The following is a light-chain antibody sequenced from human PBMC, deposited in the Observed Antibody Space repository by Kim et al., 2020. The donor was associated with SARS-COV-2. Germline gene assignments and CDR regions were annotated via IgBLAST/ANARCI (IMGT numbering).Light chain of an antibody. CDR3: SSYTSSSTRV. CDR1: SSDVGSYNL. CDR2: DVS. J-gene: IGLJ3*02. V-gene: IGLV2-14*02. Sequence: QSALTQPASVSGSPGQSITISCTGTSSDVGSYNLVSWYQQHPGKAPKLMIYDVSNRPSGVSNRFSGSKSGNTASLTISGLQAEDEADYYCSSYTSSSTRVFGGGTQLTVL.